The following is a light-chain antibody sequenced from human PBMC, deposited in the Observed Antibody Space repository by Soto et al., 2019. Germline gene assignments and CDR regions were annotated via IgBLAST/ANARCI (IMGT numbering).Light chain of an antibody. V-gene: IGLV2-23*01. CDR1: SSDVGGNNL. CDR3: CSYAGSSSYV. Sequence: QSALTQPASVSGSPGQSITISCTGSSSDVGGNNLVSWYQHHPGKAPKLIIYEGSQRPSGVSNRFFGSKSGNTASLTISGLQAEDEADYHCCSYAGSSSYVFGTGTKLTVL. J-gene: IGLJ1*01. CDR2: EGS.